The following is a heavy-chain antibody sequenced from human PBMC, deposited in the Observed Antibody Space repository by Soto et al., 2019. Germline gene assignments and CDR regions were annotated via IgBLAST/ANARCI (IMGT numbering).Heavy chain of an antibody. Sequence: QVQLVESGGGVVQPGRSLRLSCAASGFTFSSYGMHWVRQAPGKGLEWVAVISYDGSNKYYADSVKGRFTISRDNSKNTLYLQMNSLRAEDTAVYYCAKDEDSGYYAKWGIDYWGQGTLVTVSS. CDR3: AKDEDSGYYAKWGIDY. CDR1: GFTFSSYG. V-gene: IGHV3-30*18. CDR2: ISYDGSNK. J-gene: IGHJ4*02. D-gene: IGHD3-3*01.